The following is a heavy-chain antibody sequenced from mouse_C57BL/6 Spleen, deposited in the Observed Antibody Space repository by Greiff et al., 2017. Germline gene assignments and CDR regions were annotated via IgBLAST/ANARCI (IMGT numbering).Heavy chain of an antibody. CDR3: ARGYDYDDGFDY. J-gene: IGHJ2*01. V-gene: IGHV5-4*03. Sequence: EVKLVESGGGLVKPGGSLKLSCAASGFTFSSYAMSWVRQTPEKRLEWVATISDGGSYTYYPDNVKGRFTISRDNAKNNLYLQMSHLKSEDTAMYYCARGYDYDDGFDYWGQGTTLTVSS. D-gene: IGHD2-4*01. CDR1: GFTFSSYA. CDR2: ISDGGSYT.